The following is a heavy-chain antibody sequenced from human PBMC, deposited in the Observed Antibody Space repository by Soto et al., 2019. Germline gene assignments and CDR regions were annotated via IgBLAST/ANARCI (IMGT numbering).Heavy chain of an antibody. CDR1: GFTFSSYW. V-gene: IGHV3-7*01. Sequence: EVQLVESGGGLVQPGGSLRLSCAASGFTFSSYWMSWVRQAPGKGLEWVANIKQDGSEKYYVDSVKGRFTISRDNAKNSLYLQMNSLRAEDTAVYYCARDRRGYCSSTSCYGDAFDIWGQVTMVTVAS. D-gene: IGHD2-2*01. CDR2: IKQDGSEK. CDR3: ARDRRGYCSSTSCYGDAFDI. J-gene: IGHJ3*02.